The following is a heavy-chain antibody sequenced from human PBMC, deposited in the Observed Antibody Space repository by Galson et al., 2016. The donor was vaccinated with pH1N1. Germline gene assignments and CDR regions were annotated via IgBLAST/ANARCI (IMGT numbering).Heavy chain of an antibody. Sequence: SCAASGFTFSSYAMSWVRQAPGKGLEWVSAISGRGESTYYSDSVKGHLTISRDNSKNTLYLQMNSLRTEDTAVYYCAKDLSSDYGDYGLDYWGQGTLVTVSS. J-gene: IGHJ4*02. CDR1: GFTFSSYA. CDR3: AKDLSSDYGDYGLDY. D-gene: IGHD4-17*01. V-gene: IGHV3-23*01. CDR2: ISGRGEST.